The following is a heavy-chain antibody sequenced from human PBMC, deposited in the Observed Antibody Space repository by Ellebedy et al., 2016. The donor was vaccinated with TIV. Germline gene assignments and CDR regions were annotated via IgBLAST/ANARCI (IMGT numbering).Heavy chain of an antibody. CDR1: GYTFTTSG. V-gene: IGHV1-18*01. J-gene: IGHJ5*02. CDR3: ARADPFDP. Sequence: ASVKVSXXTFGYTFTTSGIAWVRQAPGQGLEWMGLISAYNGNTNYAQKLQGRVTMTTDTSTSTAYMELRSLRSDDTAVYYCARADPFDPWGQGTLVTVSP. CDR2: ISAYNGNT.